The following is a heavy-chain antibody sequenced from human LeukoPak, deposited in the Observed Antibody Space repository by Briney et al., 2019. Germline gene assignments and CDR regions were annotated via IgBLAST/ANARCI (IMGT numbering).Heavy chain of an antibody. CDR2: IYYSGST. J-gene: IGHJ4*02. Sequence: SETLSLTCTVSGGSMSTFYWSWVRQPPGKGLEWIGYIYYSGSTNYNPSLKSRVAISVDTSKNQFSLRLTSVTAADTAVYYCARGQGGSGYYYWGQGTLVTVSS. CDR1: GGSMSTFY. V-gene: IGHV4-59*01. D-gene: IGHD3-22*01. CDR3: ARGQGGSGYYY.